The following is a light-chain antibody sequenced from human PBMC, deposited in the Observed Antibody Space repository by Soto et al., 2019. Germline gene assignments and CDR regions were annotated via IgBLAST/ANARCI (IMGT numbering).Light chain of an antibody. CDR2: GAS. V-gene: IGKV3-15*01. CDR3: QQYKSWRT. J-gene: IGKJ1*01. Sequence: IVMTQSPATLSVSPGERATLSCRASQSIDNKLAWYQQRPGQAPRLLIYGASTRVTGIPARFSGSGSGTDFTLTISGLQSEDFGVYYCQQYKSWRTFGQGTNVETK. CDR1: QSIDNK.